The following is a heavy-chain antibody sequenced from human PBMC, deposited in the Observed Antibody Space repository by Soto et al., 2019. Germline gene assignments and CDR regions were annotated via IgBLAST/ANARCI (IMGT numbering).Heavy chain of an antibody. J-gene: IGHJ6*02. V-gene: IGHV3-23*01. D-gene: IGHD3-16*01. Sequence: EVQLLESGGGLVQPGGSLRLSCAASGFTFSSYAMSWVRQAPGKGLEWVSAISGSGGSTYYADSVKGRFTISRDNSKNTLYLKMNSLRAEDTAVYYCAKGGVSGGVRYYYGMDVWGQGTTVTVSS. CDR1: GFTFSSYA. CDR2: ISGSGGST. CDR3: AKGGVSGGVRYYYGMDV.